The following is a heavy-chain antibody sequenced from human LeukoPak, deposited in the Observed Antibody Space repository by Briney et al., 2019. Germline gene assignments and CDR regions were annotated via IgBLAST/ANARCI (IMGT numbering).Heavy chain of an antibody. Sequence: SVKVSSKASGGTFSSYAISWVRQAPGQGLEWMGGIIPIFGTANYAQKFQGRVTITTDESTSTAYMELSSLRSEDTAVYYCARSAARPYYYYYYMDVWGKGTTVTVSS. CDR1: GGTFSSYA. CDR3: ARSAARPYYYYYYMDV. CDR2: IIPIFGTA. D-gene: IGHD6-6*01. V-gene: IGHV1-69*05. J-gene: IGHJ6*03.